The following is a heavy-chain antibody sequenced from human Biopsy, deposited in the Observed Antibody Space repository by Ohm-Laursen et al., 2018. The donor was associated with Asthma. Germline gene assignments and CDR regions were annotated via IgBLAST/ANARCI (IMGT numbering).Heavy chain of an antibody. Sequence: SSLRLSCAASGFSFSNFAIHWVRQAPGKGLEWVGVISKDASTQDYADSVKGRFTMARDNSKNTLDLQMNSLREEDTAVYYCVRDGTDGDSDIWGQGTVVSVSS. CDR1: GFSFSNFA. D-gene: IGHD2-21*01. CDR2: ISKDASTQ. V-gene: IGHV3-30*01. CDR3: VRDGTDGDSDI. J-gene: IGHJ3*02.